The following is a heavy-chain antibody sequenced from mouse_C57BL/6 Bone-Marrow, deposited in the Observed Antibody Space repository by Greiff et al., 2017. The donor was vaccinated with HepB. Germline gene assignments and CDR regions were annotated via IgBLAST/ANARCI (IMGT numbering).Heavy chain of an antibody. CDR2: IYPSDSET. D-gene: IGHD1-1*01. Sequence: VQLQQSGAELVRPGSSVKLSCKASGYTFTSYWMDWVKQRPGQGLEWIGNIYPSDSETHYNQKFKDKATLTVDKSSSTAYMQLSSLTSEDSAVYYCARAPHYYGSSYFLDYWGQGTTLTVSS. V-gene: IGHV1-61*01. J-gene: IGHJ2*01. CDR1: GYTFTSYW. CDR3: ARAPHYYGSSYFLDY.